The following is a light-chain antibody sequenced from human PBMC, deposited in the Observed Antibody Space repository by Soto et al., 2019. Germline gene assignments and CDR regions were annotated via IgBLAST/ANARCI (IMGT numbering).Light chain of an antibody. V-gene: IGLV2-14*01. CDR3: SSYTNSNTVL. J-gene: IGLJ2*01. CDR2: NVR. CDR1: SSDVGGYDY. Sequence: QSVLTQPASVSGSPGQSITISCTGTSSDVGGYDYVSWYQQYPGKAPKLMIYNVRNRPSGVSNRFSGSKAGNTASLTISGLQAEDEAAYFCSSYTNSNTVLFGGGTKLTV.